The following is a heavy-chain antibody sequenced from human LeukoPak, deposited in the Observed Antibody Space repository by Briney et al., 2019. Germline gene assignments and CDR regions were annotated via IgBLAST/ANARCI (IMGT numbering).Heavy chain of an antibody. D-gene: IGHD3-10*01. Sequence: GGSLRLSCAASGFTFSTYSMNWVRQAPGKGLEWVPSISSSSSYIYYADSVKGRFTISRDNAKNSLYLQMNSLRAEDTAVYYCASESMTMVRGLPVDYWGQGTLVTVSS. J-gene: IGHJ4*02. CDR2: ISSSSSYI. CDR3: ASESMTMVRGLPVDY. CDR1: GFTFSTYS. V-gene: IGHV3-21*01.